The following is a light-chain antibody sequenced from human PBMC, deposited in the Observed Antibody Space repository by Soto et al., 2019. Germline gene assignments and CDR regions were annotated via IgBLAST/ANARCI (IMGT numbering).Light chain of an antibody. CDR2: EVS. J-gene: IGLJ1*01. CDR3: SSYAGSNDLGV. V-gene: IGLV2-8*01. CDR1: SSDVGGYNY. Sequence: QSVLTQPPSASGSPGQSVTISCTGTSSDVGGYNYVSWYQQHPGKAPKLMIYEVSKRPSGVPDRFSGSKSGNTASLTVSGLQAEDEADYYCSSYAGSNDLGVLGNGTKVTVL.